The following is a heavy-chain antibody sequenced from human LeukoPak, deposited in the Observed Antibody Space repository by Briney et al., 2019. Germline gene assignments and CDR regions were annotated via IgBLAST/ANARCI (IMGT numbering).Heavy chain of an antibody. D-gene: IGHD4-23*01. CDR2: ISGSAVST. CDR1: GFTFSSYG. J-gene: IGHJ4*02. CDR3: AKAVPKAVVTPSFDY. Sequence: QPGGTLRLSCAASGFTFSSYGMSWVRQAPGKGLEWVSAISGSAVSTYYADSVKGRFTISRDNSKNTLYLQMNSLRVGDTAVYYCAKAVPKAVVTPSFDYWGQGTLVTVSS. V-gene: IGHV3-23*01.